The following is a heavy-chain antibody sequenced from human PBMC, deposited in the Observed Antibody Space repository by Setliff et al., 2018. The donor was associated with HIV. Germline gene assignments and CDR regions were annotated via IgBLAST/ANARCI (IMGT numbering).Heavy chain of an antibody. Sequence: AASVKVSCKASGCTFNNYGISWVRQAPGQGLEWMGWINTHSGYTNYAQNVQGRVTVTMDTSTSTAYMELRSLKSDDTAVYYCARGKTWLRFLDYWGQGTLVTVSS. V-gene: IGHV1-18*01. D-gene: IGHD5-12*01. CDR2: INTHSGYT. J-gene: IGHJ4*02. CDR1: GCTFNNYG. CDR3: ARGKTWLRFLDY.